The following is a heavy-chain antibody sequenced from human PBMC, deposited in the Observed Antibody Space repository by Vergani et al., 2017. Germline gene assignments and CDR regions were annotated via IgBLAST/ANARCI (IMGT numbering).Heavy chain of an antibody. D-gene: IGHD6-19*01. Sequence: QLQLQESGPGLVKPSATLSLTCSVSGASIRSSNYYWGWIRQPPGKGLEWIASIDYSGSTYYNPSLKSLVTISVETSKNQFSLKLSSVTAADTAVYFGARHSTVEWLVKLGWVDPRGQGILVTVSS. V-gene: IGHV4-39*01. CDR3: ARHSTVEWLVKLGWVDP. CDR1: GASIRSSNYY. CDR2: IDYSGST. J-gene: IGHJ5*02.